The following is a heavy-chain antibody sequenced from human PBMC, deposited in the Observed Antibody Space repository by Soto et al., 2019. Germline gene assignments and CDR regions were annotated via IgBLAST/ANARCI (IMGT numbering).Heavy chain of an antibody. CDR2: INPSGGST. D-gene: IGHD3-3*01. CDR3: ARVLAPLSYDFWSGSLSYYGMDV. CDR1: GYTFTSYY. V-gene: IGHV1-46*01. Sequence: ASVKVSCKASGYTFTSYYMHWVRQAPGQGLEWMGIINPSGGSTSYAQKFQGRVTMTRDTSTSTVYMELSSLRSEDTAVYYCARVLAPLSYDFWSGSLSYYGMDVWGQGTTVTVSS. J-gene: IGHJ6*02.